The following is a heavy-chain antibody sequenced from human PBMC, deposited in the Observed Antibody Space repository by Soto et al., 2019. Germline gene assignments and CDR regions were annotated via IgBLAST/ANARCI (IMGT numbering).Heavy chain of an antibody. V-gene: IGHV1-8*01. CDR1: GYTFTSYD. D-gene: IGHD6-13*01. CDR3: ARGRSTSWFSDY. Sequence: QVQLVQSGAEVKKPGASVKVSCKASGYTFTSYDINWVRQATGHGLEWMGWMNPNSGNTGYAQNLQGRVTMTRNTSTSTAYMALSSLSSDDTAVYYCARGRSTSWFSDYWGLGTLVTVSS. CDR2: MNPNSGNT. J-gene: IGHJ4*02.